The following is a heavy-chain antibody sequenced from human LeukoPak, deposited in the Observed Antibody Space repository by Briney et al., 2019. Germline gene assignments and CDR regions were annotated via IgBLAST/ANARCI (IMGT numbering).Heavy chain of an antibody. CDR2: ISGSGGST. CDR1: GFTFSSYA. V-gene: IGHV3-23*01. CDR3: AKAPRDYDFWSGYDYYYYMDV. J-gene: IGHJ6*03. Sequence: GGSLRLSCAASGFTFSSYAMSWVRQAPGKGLEWVSAISGSGGSTYYAYSVKGRFTISRDNSKNTLYLQMNSLRAEDTAVYYCAKAPRDYDFWSGYDYYYYMDVWGKGTTVTVSS. D-gene: IGHD3-3*01.